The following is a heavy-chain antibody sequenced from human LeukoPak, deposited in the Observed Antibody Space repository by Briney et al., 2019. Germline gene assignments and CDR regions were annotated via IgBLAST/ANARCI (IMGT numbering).Heavy chain of an antibody. V-gene: IGHV5-51*01. J-gene: IGHJ4*02. CDR1: GYRFTNYW. CDR3: ARRGSVYTYGYWGVRYYFDY. D-gene: IGHD5-18*01. CDR2: IYPGDSDT. Sequence: GESLKISCKGSGYRFTNYWIGWVRQMPGKGLEWMGIIYPGDSDTRYSPSFQGQVTISADKSISTAYLQWSSLKASDTAMYYCARRGSVYTYGYWGVRYYFDYWGQGTLVTVSS.